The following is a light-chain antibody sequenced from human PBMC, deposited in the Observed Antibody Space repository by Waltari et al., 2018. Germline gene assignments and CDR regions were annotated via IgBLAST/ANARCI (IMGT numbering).Light chain of an antibody. CDR1: QSVSRN. CDR2: DAS. V-gene: IGKV3-15*01. Sequence: ETVMTQSPATLFVSPGERATLSCRASQSVSRNLAWYQQKPGQAPRLLIYDASTRATGIPARFSGSGSGTEFTLTISSLPSEDFAIYHCHQYNNWPPWTFGQGTKVEIK. CDR3: HQYNNWPPWT. J-gene: IGKJ1*01.